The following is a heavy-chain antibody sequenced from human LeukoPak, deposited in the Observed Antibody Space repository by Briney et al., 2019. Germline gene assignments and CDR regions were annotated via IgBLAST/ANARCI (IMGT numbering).Heavy chain of an antibody. CDR1: GFTFSSYS. V-gene: IGHV3-21*01. Sequence: GGSLRLSCAASGFTFSSYSMNWVRQAPGKGLEWVSSFCSSSGFIFYADSVRGRFTISRDNAKNSLFLQMNSLRAEDTAVYYCSRTDCSITNCPVAMDVWGQGTTVTVSS. CDR3: SRTDCSITNCPVAMDV. D-gene: IGHD2-2*01. J-gene: IGHJ6*02. CDR2: FCSSSGFI.